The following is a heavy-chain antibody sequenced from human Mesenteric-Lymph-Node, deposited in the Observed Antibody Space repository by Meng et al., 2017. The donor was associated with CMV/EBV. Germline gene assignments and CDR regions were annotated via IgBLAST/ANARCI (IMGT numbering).Heavy chain of an antibody. D-gene: IGHD6-19*01. CDR3: VRRGSSGWCESYFDY. Sequence: GESLKISCEVSGFSVSDYYMTWIRQTPGRGLEWVAFISNGGLSINYPDSVEGRFSISRDTAKNSLYLQMNNLRAEDTAVYYCVRRGSSGWCESYFDYWGQGTLVTVSS. J-gene: IGHJ4*02. CDR1: GFSVSDYY. CDR2: ISNGGLSI. V-gene: IGHV3-11*01.